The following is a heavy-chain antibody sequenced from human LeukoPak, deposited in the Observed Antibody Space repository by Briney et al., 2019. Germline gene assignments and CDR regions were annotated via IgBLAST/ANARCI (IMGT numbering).Heavy chain of an antibody. CDR2: ISYDGSNK. CDR1: GFTFSSYG. J-gene: IGHJ4*02. V-gene: IGHV3-30*18. D-gene: IGHD2-2*01. CDR3: AKDLGYQYYFDY. Sequence: SGGSLRLSCAASGFTFSSYGMHWVRQAPGKGLEWVAVISYDGSNKYYADSVKGRFTISRDNSKNTLYLQMNSLRAEDTAVYYCAKDLGYQYYFDYWGQGTLVTVSS.